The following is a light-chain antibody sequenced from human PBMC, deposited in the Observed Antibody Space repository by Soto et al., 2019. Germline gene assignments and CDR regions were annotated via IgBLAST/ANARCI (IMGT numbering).Light chain of an antibody. CDR2: DAS. Sequence: EIVLTQSPATLSLSPGERATLSCRASQSVSSYLAWYQQKPGQAPRLLIYDASNRATGIPARFSGSGSGTDFTPTSSSLEPEDFAVYFCQQRSNWITLGQGTPLESK. CDR3: QQRSNWIT. V-gene: IGKV3-11*01. CDR1: QSVSSY. J-gene: IGKJ5*01.